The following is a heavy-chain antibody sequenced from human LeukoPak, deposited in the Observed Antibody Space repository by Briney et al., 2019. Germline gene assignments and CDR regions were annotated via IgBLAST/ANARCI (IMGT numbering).Heavy chain of an antibody. D-gene: IGHD3-22*01. J-gene: IGHJ4*02. CDR3: AYSSGYYYFY. CDR2: IYYSGST. CDR1: GGSISSSGYY. Sequence: SETLSLTCTVSGGSISSSGYYWGWIRQPPGKGLEWIGSIYYSGSTYYNPSLKSRVTISVDTSKNQFSLKLSSVTAADTAVYYCAYSSGYYYFYWGQGTLVTVSS. V-gene: IGHV4-39*01.